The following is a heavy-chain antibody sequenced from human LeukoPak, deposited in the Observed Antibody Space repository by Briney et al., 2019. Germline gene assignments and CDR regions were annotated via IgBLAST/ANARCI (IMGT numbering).Heavy chain of an antibody. D-gene: IGHD6-19*01. J-gene: IGHJ1*01. CDR3: AKDLLNSSGWYVKPMDFQH. CDR1: GFTFSSYG. V-gene: IGHV3-30*18. CDR2: ISYDGSNK. Sequence: GGALRLSCAASGFTFSSYGMHWVRQAPGKGLEWVAVISYDGSNKYYADSVKGRFTISRDNSKNTLYPQMNSLRAEDTAVYYCAKDLLNSSGWYVKPMDFQHWGQGTLVTVSS.